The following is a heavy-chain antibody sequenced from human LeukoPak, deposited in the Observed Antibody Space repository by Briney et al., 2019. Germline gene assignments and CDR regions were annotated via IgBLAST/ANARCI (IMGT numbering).Heavy chain of an antibody. Sequence: SETLSLTCTVSGGSISSYYWSWIRQPAGKGLEWIGRIYTSGSTNYNPSLKSRVTMSVDTSKNQFSLKLSSVTAADTAVYYCARDLGYDNSAYYPGWDYWGQGTLVTVSS. D-gene: IGHD3-22*01. CDR1: GGSISSYY. CDR2: IYTSGST. J-gene: IGHJ4*02. V-gene: IGHV4-4*07. CDR3: ARDLGYDNSAYYPGWDY.